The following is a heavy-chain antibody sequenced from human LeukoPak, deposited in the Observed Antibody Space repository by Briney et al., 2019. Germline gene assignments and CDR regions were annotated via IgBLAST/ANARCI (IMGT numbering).Heavy chain of an antibody. J-gene: IGHJ6*03. CDR2: ISYDGSNK. CDR3: ARDGAYYDFSYYYYYMDV. V-gene: IGHV3-30-3*01. Sequence: PGGSLRLSCAASGFTFSSYAMHWVRQAPGKGLEWVAVISYDGSNKYYADSVKGRFTISRDNSKNTLYLQMNSLRAEDTAVYYCARDGAYYDFSYYYYYMDVWGKGTTVTVSS. CDR1: GFTFSSYA. D-gene: IGHD3-3*01.